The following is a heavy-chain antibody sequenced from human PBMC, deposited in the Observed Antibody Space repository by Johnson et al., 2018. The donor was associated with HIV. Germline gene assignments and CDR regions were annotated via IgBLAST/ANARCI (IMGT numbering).Heavy chain of an antibody. D-gene: IGHD3-22*01. CDR1: GFTFSSYG. CDR2: ISGGEDDT. Sequence: QVQLVESGGGVVQPGGSLRLSCAASGFTFSSYGMHWVRQAPGKGLEWVSFISGGEDDTYYADSVKGRFTISRDNYKNTLYLQMNSLRAEDTAVYYCARAWVNYYDSPDAFDIWGQGTMVTVSS. V-gene: IGHV3-NL1*01. J-gene: IGHJ3*02. CDR3: ARAWVNYYDSPDAFDI.